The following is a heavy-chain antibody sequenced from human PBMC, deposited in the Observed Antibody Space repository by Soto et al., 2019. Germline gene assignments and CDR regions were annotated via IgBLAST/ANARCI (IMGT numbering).Heavy chain of an antibody. CDR3: ARVGSSSLRVVAY. CDR1: GGSFSGYY. V-gene: IGHV4-34*01. CDR2: INHSGST. D-gene: IGHD6-13*01. J-gene: IGHJ4*02. Sequence: LSLTCAVYGGSFSGYYWSWIRQPPGKGLEWIGEINHSGSTNYNPSLKSRVTISVDTSKNQFSLKLSSVTAADTAVYYCARVGSSSLRVVAYWGQGTLVTVSS.